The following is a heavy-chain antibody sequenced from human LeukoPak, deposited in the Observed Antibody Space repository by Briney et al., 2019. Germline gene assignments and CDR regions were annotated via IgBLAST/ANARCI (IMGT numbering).Heavy chain of an antibody. CDR3: ARERVEGFGSSSWYGLGYYYYYMDV. CDR2: IYTSGST. J-gene: IGHJ6*03. Sequence: PSQTLSLTCTVSGGSISSGSYYWSWIRQPAGKGLEWIGRIYTSGSTNYNPSLKSRVTMSVDTSKNQFSLKLSSVTAADTAVYYCARERVEGFGSSSWYGLGYYYYYMDVWGKGTTVTISS. D-gene: IGHD6-13*01. V-gene: IGHV4-61*02. CDR1: GGSISSGSYY.